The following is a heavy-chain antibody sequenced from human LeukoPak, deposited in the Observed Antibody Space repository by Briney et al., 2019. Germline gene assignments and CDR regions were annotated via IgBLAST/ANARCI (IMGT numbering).Heavy chain of an antibody. D-gene: IGHD6-13*01. J-gene: IGHJ4*02. CDR1: GFTFGDYA. CDR3: TRGLCSSSWLPFDY. Sequence: PGGSLRLSCTASGFTFGDYAMSWFRQAPGKGLGWVGFIRSKAYGGTTEYAASVKGRFTISRDDSKSIAYLQMNSLKTEDTAVYYCTRGLCSSSWLPFDYWGQGTLVTVSS. V-gene: IGHV3-49*03. CDR2: IRSKAYGGTT.